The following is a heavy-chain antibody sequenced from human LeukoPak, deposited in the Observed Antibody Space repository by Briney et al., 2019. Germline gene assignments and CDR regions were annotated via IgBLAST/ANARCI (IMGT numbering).Heavy chain of an antibody. CDR3: VKDLGHSRHYFEY. CDR1: GFTFNSFF. V-gene: IGHV3-7*01. Sequence: GGSLRLSCAASGFTFNSFFLNWVRLTPGGELEWLACINQEGRKTLYMDSGRGRFTMPRDNTKDSLDFQMESLRAGETAVYFCVKDLGHSRHYFEYWGQGALVTVSS. D-gene: IGHD3-16*01. J-gene: IGHJ4*02. CDR2: INQEGRKT.